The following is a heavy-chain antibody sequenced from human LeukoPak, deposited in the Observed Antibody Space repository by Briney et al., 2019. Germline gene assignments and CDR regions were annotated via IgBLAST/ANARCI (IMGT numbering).Heavy chain of an antibody. J-gene: IGHJ4*02. V-gene: IGHV4-39*07. CDR2: VYYSGSA. Sequence: SETLSLTCTVSGGSVGSGSYYWSWIRQSPGQGLEWIGNVYYSGSAYYNPSLKSRVTMSVDTSKNQFSLKLSSVTAADTAVYYCARSHSDYYDSSGHFDYWGQGTLVTVSS. CDR1: GGSVGSGSYY. D-gene: IGHD3-22*01. CDR3: ARSHSDYYDSSGHFDY.